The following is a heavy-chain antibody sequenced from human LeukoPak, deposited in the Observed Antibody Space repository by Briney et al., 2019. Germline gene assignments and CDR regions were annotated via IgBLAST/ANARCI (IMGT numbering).Heavy chain of an antibody. J-gene: IGHJ4*02. CDR3: ARGKDSSTWGAFDY. V-gene: IGHV3-53*01. D-gene: IGHD6-13*01. CDR2: IYSSGNT. CDR1: GITVSNNY. Sequence: GGSLRLSCAASGITVSNNYMSWVRQAPGKGLEWVSVIYSSGNTYYADSVKGRFTISRDNPKNTLHLQMNSLRVEDTAVYYCARGKDSSTWGAFDYWGQGALVTVSS.